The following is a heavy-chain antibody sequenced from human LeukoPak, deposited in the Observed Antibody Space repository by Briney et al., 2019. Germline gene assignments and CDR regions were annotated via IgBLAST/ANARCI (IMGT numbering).Heavy chain of an antibody. D-gene: IGHD5-18*01. CDR3: ANERHGYSFTFDY. Sequence: GGSLRLSCAASGFTFSSYSMNWVRQVPGKGLEFVSYISSSSSTIYYADSVKGRFTISSDNAKNSLYLQMNSLRAEDRAVYYCANERHGYSFTFDYWGQGTLVTVSS. J-gene: IGHJ4*02. V-gene: IGHV3-48*01. CDR1: GFTFSSYS. CDR2: ISSSSSTI.